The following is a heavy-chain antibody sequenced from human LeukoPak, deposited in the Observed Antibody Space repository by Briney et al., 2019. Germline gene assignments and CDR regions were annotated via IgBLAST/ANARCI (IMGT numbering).Heavy chain of an antibody. D-gene: IGHD6-6*01. Sequence: PGGSLRLSCAASGFTFSTLSMNWVRQSPGKGLEWVSSISAVGSVYYADSVKGRFTVSRDNGKSSLYLQINSLRVEDTAVYYCARDKYWFDPWGQGTLVTVSS. J-gene: IGHJ5*02. CDR1: GFTFSTLS. V-gene: IGHV3-48*01. CDR2: ISAVGSV. CDR3: ARDKYWFDP.